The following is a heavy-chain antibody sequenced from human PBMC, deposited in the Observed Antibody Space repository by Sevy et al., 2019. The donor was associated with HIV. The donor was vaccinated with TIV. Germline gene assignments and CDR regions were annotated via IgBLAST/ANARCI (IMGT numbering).Heavy chain of an antibody. J-gene: IGHJ4*02. CDR2: ISASGGST. V-gene: IGHV3-23*01. D-gene: IGHD3-9*01. CDR3: AKEETTGYI. Sequence: GGSLRLSCTASGFTFSSYVISWVRQAPGKGLEWVSTISASGGSTYYVDSVKGRFSISRDNSKKNVYLDMNSLRAEDTARFYCAKEETTGYIWGQGTLVTVSS. CDR1: GFTFSSYV.